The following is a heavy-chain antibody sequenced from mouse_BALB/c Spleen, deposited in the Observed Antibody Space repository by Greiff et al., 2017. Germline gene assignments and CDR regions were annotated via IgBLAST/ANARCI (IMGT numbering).Heavy chain of an antibody. Sequence: VQLQQPGAELVKPGASVKLSCKASGYTFTSYYMYWVKQRPGQGLEWIGGINPSNGGTNFNEKIKSKATLTVDKSSSTAYMQLSSLTSEDSAVYYCTRGNYGSSYEDAMDYWGQGTSVTVSS. CDR1: GYTFTSYY. CDR3: TRGNYGSSYEDAMDY. J-gene: IGHJ4*01. V-gene: IGHV1S81*02. CDR2: INPSNGGT. D-gene: IGHD1-1*01.